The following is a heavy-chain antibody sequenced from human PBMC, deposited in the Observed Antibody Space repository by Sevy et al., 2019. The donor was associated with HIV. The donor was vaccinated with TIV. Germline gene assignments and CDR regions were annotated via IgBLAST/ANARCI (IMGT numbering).Heavy chain of an antibody. Sequence: SGPTLVNPTQTLTLTCTFSGFSLSTSGVGVGWIRQPPGKALEWLALIYWDDDKRYSPSLKSRLTITKDTSKNQVVLTMTNMVPVDTATYYCAHAYLQWGFDYWGQGTLVTVSS. J-gene: IGHJ4*02. CDR3: AHAYLQWGFDY. CDR2: IYWDDDK. V-gene: IGHV2-5*02. CDR1: GFSLSTSGVG. D-gene: IGHD6-19*01.